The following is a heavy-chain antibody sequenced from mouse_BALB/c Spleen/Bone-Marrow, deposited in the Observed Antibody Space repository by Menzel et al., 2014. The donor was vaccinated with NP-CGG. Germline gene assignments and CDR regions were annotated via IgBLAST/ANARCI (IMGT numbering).Heavy chain of an antibody. V-gene: IGHV1S81*02. D-gene: IGHD1-1*01. Sequence: VQLQQSGAEMVKPGASVKLSCKASGYTFTSYYMFWVKQRPGQGLEWIGEINPSNVDTNFNEKFKSKATLIVDKSSNTAYMQLSSLTSEDSAVYYCSRGYCGSTYYYAMGYWCQGPSVTVSS. CDR2: INPSNVDT. CDR3: SRGYCGSTYYYAMGY. J-gene: IGHJ4*01. CDR1: GYTFTSYY.